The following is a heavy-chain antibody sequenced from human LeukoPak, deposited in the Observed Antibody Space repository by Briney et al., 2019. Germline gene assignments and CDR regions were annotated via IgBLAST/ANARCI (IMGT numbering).Heavy chain of an antibody. CDR2: IYYSGST. J-gene: IGHJ3*02. V-gene: IGHV4-59*08. Sequence: SETLSLTCTVSGGSISSYYWSWIRQPPGKGLEWIGYIYYSGSTNYNPSLKSRVTISVDTSKNQFSLKLSSVTAADTAVYYCARQGSITMVRGVKTHAFDIWGQGTMVTVSS. CDR3: ARQGSITMVRGVKTHAFDI. CDR1: GGSISSYY. D-gene: IGHD3-10*01.